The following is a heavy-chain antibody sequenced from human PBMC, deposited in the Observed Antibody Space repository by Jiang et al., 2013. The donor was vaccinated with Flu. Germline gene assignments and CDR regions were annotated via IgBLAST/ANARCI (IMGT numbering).Heavy chain of an antibody. D-gene: IGHD3-16*01. CDR2: IYYGGST. CDR1: GGSISSSASC. CDR3: ARVYVSTAWGYYFDY. V-gene: IGHV4-39*01. Sequence: GPGLVKPSETLSLTCTVSGGSISSSASCWAWIRQPPGKGLEWIGNIYYGGSTFYKPSLKSRVTISADTSKNQFSLRLSSVTAADTAVYYCARVYVSTAWGYYFDYWGQGTLVTVSS. J-gene: IGHJ4*02.